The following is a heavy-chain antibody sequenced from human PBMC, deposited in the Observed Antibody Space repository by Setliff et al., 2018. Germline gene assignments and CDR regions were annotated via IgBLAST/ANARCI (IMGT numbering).Heavy chain of an antibody. V-gene: IGHV1-18*01. CDR2: ISGYNGYT. CDR3: ARGPPQPIAAVGKGLSDF. D-gene: IGHD6-13*01. J-gene: IGHJ4*02. CDR1: GYTFAKYG. Sequence: ASVKVSCKAFGYTFAKYGTSWVRQAPGQGLEWMGWISGYNGYTVYAQKLQGRVTLTTDTSTGTVYMELSSLRSEDTAFYYCARGPPQPIAAVGKGLSDFWGQGTLVTVSS.